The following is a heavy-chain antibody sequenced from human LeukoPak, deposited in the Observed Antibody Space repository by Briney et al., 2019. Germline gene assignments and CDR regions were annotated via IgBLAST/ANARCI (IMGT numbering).Heavy chain of an antibody. CDR3: VKRDIQYTSSSGGTFQH. CDR1: GFTFSNYG. CDR2: IRYDGSNK. V-gene: IGHV3-30*02. D-gene: IGHD6-6*01. J-gene: IGHJ1*01. Sequence: GGSLRLSCAASGFTFSNYGMHWVRQAPGKGLEWVTFIRYDGSNKYYADSVKGRFTVSRDNSKNTLYLQMNSLRPEDTAVYNCVKRDIQYTSSSGGTFQHWGQGTLVTASS.